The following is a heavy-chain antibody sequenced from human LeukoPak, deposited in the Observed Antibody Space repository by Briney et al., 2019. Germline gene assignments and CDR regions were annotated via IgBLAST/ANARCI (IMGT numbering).Heavy chain of an antibody. CDR2: ISRHDDYI. Sequence: GGSLRLSCVASGFNFDLYAMSWVRQAPGKGLEWLSAISRHDDYIYYAASVRGQFTISRDNARNSLFLQMNSLRVDDTAVYFCARDLSFGAPVAFDIWGQGTMVTVAS. J-gene: IGHJ3*02. D-gene: IGHD3-10*01. CDR3: ARDLSFGAPVAFDI. V-gene: IGHV3-21*01. CDR1: GFNFDLYA.